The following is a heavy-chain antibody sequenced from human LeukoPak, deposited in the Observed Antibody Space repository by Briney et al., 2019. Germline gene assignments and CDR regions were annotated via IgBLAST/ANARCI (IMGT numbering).Heavy chain of an antibody. CDR3: ARVGVVRGVDY. CDR2: IYHSGST. Sequence: SETLSLTCAVSGYSISSGYYWGWIRQPPGKGLEWIGSIYHSGSTYDNPSLKSRVIMSVDTSKNQFSLKLTSVTAADTAVYYCARVGVVRGVDYWSQGTLVTVSS. D-gene: IGHD3-10*01. V-gene: IGHV4-38-2*01. CDR1: GYSISSGYY. J-gene: IGHJ4*02.